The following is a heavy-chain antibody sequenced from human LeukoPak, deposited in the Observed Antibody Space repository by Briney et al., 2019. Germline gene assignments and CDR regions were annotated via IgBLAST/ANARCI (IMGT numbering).Heavy chain of an antibody. CDR3: TRDADSGPTFGGISHY. D-gene: IGHD3-10*01. V-gene: IGHV1-18*01. CDR2: IVTHTGNR. CDR1: GYTFTKYG. Sequence: ASVKVSCKASGYTFTKYGVSWVRQAPGQGLEWMGWIVTHTGNRNYVKKFQGRVTLTTETSTSTAYMELKSLRSDDTAVYYFTRDADSGPTFGGISHYWGQGTPVTVAS. J-gene: IGHJ4*02.